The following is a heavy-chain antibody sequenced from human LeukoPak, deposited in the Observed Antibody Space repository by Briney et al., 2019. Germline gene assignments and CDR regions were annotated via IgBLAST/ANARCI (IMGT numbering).Heavy chain of an antibody. D-gene: IGHD3-22*01. J-gene: IGHJ4*02. CDR1: GFTFRSYA. CDR2: ISGSGGTT. CDR3: ASYDSSGYYHYFAY. Sequence: GGSLRLSCAASGFTFRSYAMSWVRQAPGTGLEWDSAISGSGGTTYYADSVKGRFTISRDNSKNTLYLQMNSLRAEDTAVYYCASYDSSGYYHYFAYWGQGTLVTVSS. V-gene: IGHV3-23*01.